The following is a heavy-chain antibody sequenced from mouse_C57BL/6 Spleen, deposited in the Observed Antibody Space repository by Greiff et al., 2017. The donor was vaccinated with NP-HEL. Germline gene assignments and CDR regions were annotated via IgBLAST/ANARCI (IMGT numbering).Heavy chain of an antibody. Sequence: QVQLQQSGAELVKPGASVKLSCKASGYTFTSYWMHWVKQRPGQGLEWIGMIHPNSGSTNYNEKFKSKATLTVDKSSSTAYMQLSSLTSEDSAVYYCARAGTTVGWYFDVWGTGTTVTVSS. CDR2: IHPNSGST. J-gene: IGHJ1*03. CDR3: ARAGTTVGWYFDV. D-gene: IGHD1-1*01. V-gene: IGHV1-64*01. CDR1: GYTFTSYW.